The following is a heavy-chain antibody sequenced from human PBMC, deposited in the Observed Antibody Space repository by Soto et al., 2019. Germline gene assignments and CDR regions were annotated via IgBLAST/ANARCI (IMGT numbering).Heavy chain of an antibody. V-gene: IGHV4-4*02. CDR2: IYHSGST. J-gene: IGHJ4*02. CDR3: ARRGWTGAGDY. CDR1: GGSISSSNW. Sequence: SETLSLTCAVSGGSISSSNWWSCVRQPPGKGLEWIGAIYHSGSTNYNPSLKSRVTISVDKSKNQFSLKLSSVTAADTAVYYCARRGWTGAGDYWGQGTLVTVSS. D-gene: IGHD6-19*01.